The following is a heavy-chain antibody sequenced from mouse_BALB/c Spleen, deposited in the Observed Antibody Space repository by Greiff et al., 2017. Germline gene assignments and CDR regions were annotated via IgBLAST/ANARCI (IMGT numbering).Heavy chain of an antibody. J-gene: IGHJ2*01. Sequence: EVKLVESGGGLVQPGGSRKLSCAASGFTFSSFGMHWVRQAPEKGLEWVAYISSGSSTIYYADTVKGRFTISRDNPKNTLFLQMTSLRSEDTAMYYCARSIYYYGSSYDFDYWGQGTTLTVSS. D-gene: IGHD1-1*01. CDR1: GFTFSSFG. CDR2: ISSGSSTI. CDR3: ARSIYYYGSSYDFDY. V-gene: IGHV5-17*02.